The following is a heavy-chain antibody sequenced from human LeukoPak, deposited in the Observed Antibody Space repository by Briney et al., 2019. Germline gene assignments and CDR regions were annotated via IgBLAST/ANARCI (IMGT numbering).Heavy chain of an antibody. D-gene: IGHD2-2*01. J-gene: IGHJ6*03. CDR2: IIPVFGTA. CDR3: ARDIPIRYSSTWQEHYYYYMDV. Sequence: SVKVSCKASEGTFGTYTLSWVRQAPGQGLEWMGRIIPVFGTANYAQNFQGRVTMTVDQSTNTAYMELSGLTSEDTAIYYCARDIPIRYSSTWQEHYYYYMDVWGEGTTVTVSS. CDR1: EGTFGTYT. V-gene: IGHV1-69*08.